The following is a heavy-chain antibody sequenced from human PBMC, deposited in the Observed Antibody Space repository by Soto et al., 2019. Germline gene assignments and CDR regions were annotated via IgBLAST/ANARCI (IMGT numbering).Heavy chain of an antibody. V-gene: IGHV4-4*02. CDR2: TYHSGST. CDR1: GGSISSSNW. D-gene: IGHD6-13*01. CDR3: ARASSSWYSPYNWFDP. J-gene: IGHJ5*02. Sequence: SETLSLTCAVSGGSISSSNWWSWVRQPPGKGLEWIGETYHSGSTNYNPSLKSRVTISVDKSKNQFSLKLSSVTAADTAVYYCARASSSWYSPYNWFDPWGQGTLVTVSS.